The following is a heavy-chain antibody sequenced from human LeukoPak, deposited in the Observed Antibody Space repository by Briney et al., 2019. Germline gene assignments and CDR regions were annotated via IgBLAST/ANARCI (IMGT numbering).Heavy chain of an antibody. V-gene: IGHV1-69*13. CDR2: IITIFGTA. J-gene: IGHJ4*02. Sequence: SVKVSFKAAGGAFSSCAISWGRHRPGQGLEWMGGIITIFGTANYAQKFQSRVTITADESTSTAYMELSSLRSEDTAVYYCARFGGTVTEKHFDYWGQGTLVTVSS. CDR3: ARFGGTVTEKHFDY. D-gene: IGHD4-17*01. CDR1: GGAFSSCA.